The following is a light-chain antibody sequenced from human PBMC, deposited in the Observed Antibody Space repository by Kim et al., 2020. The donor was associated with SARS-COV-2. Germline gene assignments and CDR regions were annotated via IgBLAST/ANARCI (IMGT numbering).Light chain of an antibody. CDR1: QSISSW. J-gene: IGKJ1*01. V-gene: IGKV1-5*03. Sequence: ASGGDRVTITCRASQSISSWLAWYQQKPGKAPKLLIYKASSLESGVPSRFSGSGSGTEFTLTISSLQPDDFATYYCQQYNSYSWTFGQGTKVEIK. CDR3: QQYNSYSWT. CDR2: KAS.